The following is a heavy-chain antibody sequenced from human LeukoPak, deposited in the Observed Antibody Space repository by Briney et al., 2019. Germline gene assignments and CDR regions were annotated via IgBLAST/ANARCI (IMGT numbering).Heavy chain of an antibody. V-gene: IGHV3-74*01. CDR1: GFTFTTYG. J-gene: IGHJ6*03. Sequence: GGSLRLSCSASGFTFTTYGMNWVRQAPGKGLVWVARINSDGSSTNYADSVKGRFTISRDNAKNTLYVQMNSLRAEDTAVYYCARRFRAVTATPEGIRDYYYYMDVWGKGTTVTVSS. CDR3: ARRFRAVTATPEGIRDYYYYMDV. D-gene: IGHD2-21*02. CDR2: INSDGSST.